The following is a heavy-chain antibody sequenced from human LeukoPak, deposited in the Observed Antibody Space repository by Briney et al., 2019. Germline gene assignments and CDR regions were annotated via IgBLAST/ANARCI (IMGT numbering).Heavy chain of an antibody. CDR2: IYYSGST. V-gene: IGHV4-39*01. J-gene: IGHJ3*02. CDR1: GDSISSSSYH. D-gene: IGHD2-2*02. Sequence: PSGTLSLTCTVSGDSISSSSYHWGWIRQPPGKGLVGIRSIYYSGSTYYNTSLKSRVIICVDTSKNQFSLKLSSGTAADTAVYYCASSVVVPAAILAVFDIWGQGTMVTVSS. CDR3: ASSVVVPAAILAVFDI.